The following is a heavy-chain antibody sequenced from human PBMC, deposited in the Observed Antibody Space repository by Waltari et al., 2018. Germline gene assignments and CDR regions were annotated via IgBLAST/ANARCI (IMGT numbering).Heavy chain of an antibody. Sequence: EVLLVESGGGLVPPGGSLKVPCVASGFSFSTSAINWVRLAPGKGLQWVSYISPGSRTIYYADSMKGRFTVSRDNTRNTVYLQMNNLRVEDTAVYYCVRPRGQEPRGDSWGQGTLVTVSS. J-gene: IGHJ4*02. V-gene: IGHV3-48*01. CDR3: VRPRGQEPRGDS. CDR2: ISPGSRTI. D-gene: IGHD1-26*01. CDR1: GFSFSTSA.